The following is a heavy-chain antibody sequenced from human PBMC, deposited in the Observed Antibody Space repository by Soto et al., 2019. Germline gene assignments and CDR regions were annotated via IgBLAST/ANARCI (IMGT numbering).Heavy chain of an antibody. J-gene: IGHJ6*02. CDR2: ISYDGSNK. D-gene: IGHD6-13*01. V-gene: IGHV3-30*03. Sequence: QVQLVESGVGVVQPGRSLRLCCAASGFTFSSYGMHWVRQAPGKGLEWVAVISYDGSNKYYADSVKGRFTISRDNSKNTLYLQMNSLRAEDTAVYYYARGDSRSWPAYYYYGMDVWGQGTTVTVSS. CDR1: GFTFSSYG. CDR3: ARGDSRSWPAYYYYGMDV.